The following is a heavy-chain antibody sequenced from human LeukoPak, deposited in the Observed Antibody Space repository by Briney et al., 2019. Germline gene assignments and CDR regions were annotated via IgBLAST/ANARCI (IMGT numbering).Heavy chain of an antibody. CDR3: ARELYGSGSIDY. V-gene: IGHV4-30-2*01. Sequence: SETLSLTCAVSGGSISSGGYSWSWIRQPPGKGLEWIGYIYHSGSTYYNPSLKSRVTISVDRSKNQFSLKLSSVTAADTAVYYCARELYGSGSIDYWGQGTLVTVSS. D-gene: IGHD3-10*01. J-gene: IGHJ4*02. CDR1: GGSISSGGYS. CDR2: IYHSGST.